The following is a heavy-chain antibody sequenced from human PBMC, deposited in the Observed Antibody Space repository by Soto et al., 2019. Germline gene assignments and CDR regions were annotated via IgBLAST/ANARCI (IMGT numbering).Heavy chain of an antibody. CDR1: GCSISSYY. CDR3: ARGVNWGMGYGMDV. CDR2: IYYSGST. J-gene: IGHJ6*02. V-gene: IGHV4-59*01. D-gene: IGHD7-27*01. Sequence: PXETLSLTCTVAGCSISSYYWSWIRQPPGKGLEWIGYIYYSGSTNYNPSLKSRVTISVDTSKNQFSLKLSSVTAADTAVYYCARGVNWGMGYGMDVWRQGTTVTVSS.